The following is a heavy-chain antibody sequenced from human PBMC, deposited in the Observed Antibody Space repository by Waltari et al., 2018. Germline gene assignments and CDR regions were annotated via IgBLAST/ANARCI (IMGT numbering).Heavy chain of an antibody. J-gene: IGHJ4*02. CDR3: ARRDSSIAAAGTTFDY. CDR1: GGSIRSYY. V-gene: IGHV4-59*08. D-gene: IGHD6-13*01. CDR2: IYYSGST. Sequence: QVQLQESGPGLVKPSETLSLTCTVSGGSIRSYYWSWIRQPPGKGLEWIGYIYYSGSTNYNPSLKSRVTISVDTSKNQFSLKLSSVTAADTAVYYCARRDSSIAAAGTTFDYWGQGTLVTVSS.